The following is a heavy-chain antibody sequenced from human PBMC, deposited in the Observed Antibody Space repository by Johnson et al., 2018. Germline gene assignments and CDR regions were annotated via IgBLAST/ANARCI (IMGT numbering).Heavy chain of an antibody. D-gene: IGHD3-22*01. Sequence: QVQLVQSGPGLVKASETLSLTCAVSGGSINFYYWNWLRQPPGKGLEWIVFIYYTGTTKYNPSLKSRVTMSSDTPKNKLSLKLSSVTSAATAVYYCARDSGYSDSSGFSLDAFDIWGQGTMVTVSS. CDR2: IYYTGTT. CDR1: GGSINFYY. CDR3: ARDSGYSDSSGFSLDAFDI. V-gene: IGHV4-59*01. J-gene: IGHJ3*02.